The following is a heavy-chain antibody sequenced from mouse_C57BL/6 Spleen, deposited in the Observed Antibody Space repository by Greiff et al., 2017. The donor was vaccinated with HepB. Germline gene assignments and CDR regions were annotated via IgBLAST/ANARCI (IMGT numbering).Heavy chain of an antibody. J-gene: IGHJ2*01. CDR2: IDTSDSYT. CDR1: GYTFTSYW. CDR3: ARRDTTVSYFDY. D-gene: IGHD1-1*01. Sequence: QVQLQQPGAELVMPGASVKLSCKASGYTFTSYWMHWVKQRPGQGLEWIGEIDTSDSYTNYNQKFKGKSTLTVDKSSSTAYMQLSSLTSEDSAVYYCARRDTTVSYFDYWGQGTTLTVSS. V-gene: IGHV1-69*01.